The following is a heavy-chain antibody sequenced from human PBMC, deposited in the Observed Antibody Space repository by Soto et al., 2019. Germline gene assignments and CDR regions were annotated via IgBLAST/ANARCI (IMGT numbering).Heavy chain of an antibody. V-gene: IGHV4-59*01. D-gene: IGHD3-16*01. Sequence: QVQLQESGPGLVKPSETLSLTCTVSGGSISSYYWSWIRQPPGKGLEWIGYIYYSGSTNYNPYLNNRVTISLDTSKNQFSLKLSSVTAADTAVYYCARYANTHTSLIDYWGQGTLVTVSS. CDR2: IYYSGST. J-gene: IGHJ4*02. CDR3: ARYANTHTSLIDY. CDR1: GGSISSYY.